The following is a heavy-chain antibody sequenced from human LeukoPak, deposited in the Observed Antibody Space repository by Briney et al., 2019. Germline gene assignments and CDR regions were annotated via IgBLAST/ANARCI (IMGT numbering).Heavy chain of an antibody. CDR1: GFTFSSYW. CDR2: IKQDGSEK. V-gene: IGHV3-7*01. CDR3: ARDSKPQNYDFWSGYYTNWFDP. Sequence: GGSLRLSCAASGFTFSSYWMSWVRQAPGKGLEWVANIKQDGSEKYYVDSVKGRFTISRDNAKNSLYLQMNSLRAEDTAVYYCARDSKPQNYDFWSGYYTNWFDPWGQGTLVAVSS. J-gene: IGHJ5*02. D-gene: IGHD3-3*01.